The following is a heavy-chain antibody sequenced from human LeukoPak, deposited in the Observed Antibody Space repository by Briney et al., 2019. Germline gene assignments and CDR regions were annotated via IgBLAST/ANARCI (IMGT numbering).Heavy chain of an antibody. CDR1: GFTFSSYS. Sequence: GGSLRLSCAASGFTFSSYSMNWVRQAPGKGLEWVAVISYDGSNKYYVDSVKGRFTISRDNSKNTLYLQMNSLRAEDTAVYYCAKDPGWWGQGTLVTVSS. CDR3: AKDPGW. V-gene: IGHV3-30*18. D-gene: IGHD2-15*01. CDR2: ISYDGSNK. J-gene: IGHJ4*02.